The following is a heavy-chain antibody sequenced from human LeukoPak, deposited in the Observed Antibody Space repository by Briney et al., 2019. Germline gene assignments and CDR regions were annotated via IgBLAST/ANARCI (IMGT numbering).Heavy chain of an antibody. Sequence: GGSLRLLCAASGFTFGNYPMSWVRQAPGKGLEWVSALSDSGGNTFYANSVKGRFTISRDNSKNTLYLQMNSLRAEDTAVYYCARDPITGTTDGMDVWGQGTTVTVSS. V-gene: IGHV3-23*01. J-gene: IGHJ6*02. CDR2: LSDSGGNT. D-gene: IGHD1-7*01. CDR1: GFTFGNYP. CDR3: ARDPITGTTDGMDV.